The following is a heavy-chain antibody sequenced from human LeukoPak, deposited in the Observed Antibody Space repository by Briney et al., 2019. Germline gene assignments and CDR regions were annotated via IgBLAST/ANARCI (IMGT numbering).Heavy chain of an antibody. V-gene: IGHV7-4-1*02. CDR1: GYTFTSYG. Sequence: ASVKVSCKASGYTFTSYGISWVRQAPGQGLEWMGWIDTNTGNPTYAQGFAGRFVFSLDTSVTTTYLQISSLKGEDTAVYFCTRGRDTTGYFVYWGQGTLVTVTS. D-gene: IGHD3-22*01. J-gene: IGHJ4*02. CDR3: TRGRDTTGYFVY. CDR2: IDTNTGNP.